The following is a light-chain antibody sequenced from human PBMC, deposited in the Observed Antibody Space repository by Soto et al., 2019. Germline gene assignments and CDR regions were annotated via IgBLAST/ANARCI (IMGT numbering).Light chain of an antibody. V-gene: IGKV1-27*01. CDR3: QKYNGAPRA. CDR1: QGISNY. Sequence: DIQMTQSPSSLYASVGDRVTITCRASQGISNYLAWYQQKPGEVPKLMIYAASTLQSGIPSRFSGSGSGTDFTLTISSLQPEDVAAYYCQKYNGAPRAFGQGTKVEIK. J-gene: IGKJ1*01. CDR2: AAS.